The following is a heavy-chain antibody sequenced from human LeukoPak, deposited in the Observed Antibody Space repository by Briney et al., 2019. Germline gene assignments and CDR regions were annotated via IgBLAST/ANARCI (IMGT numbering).Heavy chain of an antibody. J-gene: IGHJ4*02. CDR2: IFYIGGP. Sequence: KPGGSLRLSCAASGFTFSSYTMTWIRHPPGKGLEGIGGIFYIGGPYYNSSLKSRVSISVDTSTNQFSLKVSSVTAADTAVYYCARRETSAHYSNYFDYWGQGTLVTVSS. V-gene: IGHV4-59*05. D-gene: IGHD3-22*01. CDR3: ARRETSAHYSNYFDY. CDR1: GFTFSSYT.